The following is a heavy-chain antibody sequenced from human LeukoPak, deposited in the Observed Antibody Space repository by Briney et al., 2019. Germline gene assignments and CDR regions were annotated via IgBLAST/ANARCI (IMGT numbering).Heavy chain of an antibody. Sequence: ASVKVSCKASGYTFTGYYMHWVRQAPGQGLEWMGRINPNSGGTNYAQKFQGRVTVTRDTSISTAYLQWSSLKASDTAMYYCARPGSIAAHPTLDYWGQGTLVTVSS. J-gene: IGHJ4*02. D-gene: IGHD6-6*01. CDR3: ARPGSIAAHPTLDY. CDR2: INPNSGGT. CDR1: GYTFTGYY. V-gene: IGHV1-2*06.